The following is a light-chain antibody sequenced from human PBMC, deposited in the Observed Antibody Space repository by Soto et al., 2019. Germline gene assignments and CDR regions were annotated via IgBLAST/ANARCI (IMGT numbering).Light chain of an antibody. J-gene: IGLJ2*01. Sequence: QSVLTQPPSVSGAPGQRVTISCTGSSSNIGAGYDVHWYQQLPGTAPKLLIYGNSNRPSGVPDRFSGSKSGTSASLAITGLQAEDEADYCCQSYETRLSGSGVVFGGGTKLTVL. CDR2: GNS. CDR1: SSNIGAGYD. CDR3: QSYETRLSGSGVV. V-gene: IGLV1-40*01.